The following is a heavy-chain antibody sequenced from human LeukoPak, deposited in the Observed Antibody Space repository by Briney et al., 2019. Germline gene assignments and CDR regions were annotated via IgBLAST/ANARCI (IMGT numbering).Heavy chain of an antibody. D-gene: IGHD6-19*01. CDR2: IWYDGSNK. J-gene: IGHJ6*03. CDR3: ARGGWLPDYYYYYYMDV. CDR1: GFTFSSYG. V-gene: IGHV3-33*01. Sequence: GGSLRLSCAASGFTFSSYGMHWVRQAPGKGLEWVAVIWYDGSNKYYADSVKGRFTISRDNSENTLYLQMNSLRAEDTAVYYCARGGWLPDYYYYYYMDVWGKGTTVTVSS.